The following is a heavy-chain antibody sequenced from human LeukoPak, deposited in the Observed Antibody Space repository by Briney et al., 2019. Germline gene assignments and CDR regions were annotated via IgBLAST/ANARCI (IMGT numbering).Heavy chain of an antibody. CDR1: GFTFSTYA. CDR2: ISGSGAST. V-gene: IGHV3-23*01. J-gene: IGHJ3*01. Sequence: GGSLRLSCAASGFTFSTYAMSWVRQAPGEGLEWVSAISGSGASTYSADSVKGRFTISRDNSRNTLYLQMNSLRAEDTAVYYCAKTNLWDGDLYDAYDVWGQGAMVTVSS. CDR3: AKTNLWDGDLYDAYDV. D-gene: IGHD3-10*01.